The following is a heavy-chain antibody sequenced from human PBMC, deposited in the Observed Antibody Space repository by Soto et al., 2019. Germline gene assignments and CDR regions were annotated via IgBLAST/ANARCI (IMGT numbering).Heavy chain of an antibody. CDR2: IRYDGSNK. J-gene: IGHJ4*02. D-gene: IGHD6-19*01. CDR1: GFTFSSYG. Sequence: GWSLRLSCAASGFTFSSYGMDWVRQAPGKGREWVAVIRYDGSNKYYADSVKGRFTISRDNSKNTLYLQMNSMRAEDTAVYYCARDGGSGPQLYYFDYWGQGTLVTVSS. CDR3: ARDGGSGPQLYYFDY. V-gene: IGHV3-33*01.